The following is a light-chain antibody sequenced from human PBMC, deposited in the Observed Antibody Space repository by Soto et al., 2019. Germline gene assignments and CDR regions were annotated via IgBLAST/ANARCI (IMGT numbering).Light chain of an antibody. CDR3: PLRQSWPRT. Sequence: EKVMTQSPGTLSLSTRERATLSCRASQSVSSYLAWYQQKPGQAPRLLISDASDRATGIPDRFSGGGSGTDFTLTISSLAPEDFALYYCPLRQSWPRTFGQGTKLDI. V-gene: IGKV3-11*01. CDR2: DAS. CDR1: QSVSSY. J-gene: IGKJ1*01.